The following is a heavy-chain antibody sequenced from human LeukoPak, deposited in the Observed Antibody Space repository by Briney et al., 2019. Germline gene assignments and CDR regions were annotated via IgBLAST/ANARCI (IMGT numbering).Heavy chain of an antibody. Sequence: GGSLRLSCAASGFTFDDYAMHWVRQAPGKGLEWVSGISWNSGSIGYADSVKGRFTISRDNAKNSLYLQMNSLRAEDTALYYCARDGGMIRFGGQDVWGQGTTVTVS. J-gene: IGHJ6*02. D-gene: IGHD3-16*01. V-gene: IGHV3-9*01. CDR1: GFTFDDYA. CDR3: ARDGGMIRFGGQDV. CDR2: ISWNSGSI.